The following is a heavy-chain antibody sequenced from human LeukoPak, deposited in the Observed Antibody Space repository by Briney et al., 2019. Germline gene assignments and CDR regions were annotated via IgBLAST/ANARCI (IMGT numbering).Heavy chain of an antibody. CDR3: AREGTSGTHLNWFDP. CDR2: IYGSGST. V-gene: IGHV4-59*01. D-gene: IGHD1-1*01. J-gene: IGHJ5*02. CDR1: GGSISSYY. Sequence: AETLSLTCTVSGGSISSYYWSWIRQPPGKGLEWIGHIYGSGSTNYNPSLKSRVTLSVDTSKNQFSLKLSSVTAADTAVYYCAREGTSGTHLNWFDPWGQGTLVTVSS.